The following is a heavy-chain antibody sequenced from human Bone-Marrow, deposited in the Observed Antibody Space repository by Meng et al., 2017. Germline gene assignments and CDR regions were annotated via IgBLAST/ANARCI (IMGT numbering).Heavy chain of an antibody. J-gene: IGHJ4*02. D-gene: IGHD1-26*01. CDR1: GYTFTGYY. CDR2: INPNSGGT. V-gene: IGHV1-2*06. CDR3: ARDVGATTELDY. Sequence: ASVKVSCKASGYTFTGYYMHWVRQAPGQGLEWMGRINPNSGGTNYAQKFQGRVTMTRDTSTSTVYMELSSLRSEDTAVYYCARDVGATTELDYWGQGTLVTVSS.